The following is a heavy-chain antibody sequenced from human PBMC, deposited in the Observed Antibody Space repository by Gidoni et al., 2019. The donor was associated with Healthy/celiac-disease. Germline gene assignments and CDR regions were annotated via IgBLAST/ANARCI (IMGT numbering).Heavy chain of an antibody. D-gene: IGHD5-12*01. CDR2: IKSKTVGGIT. CDR1: GFTFSNYG. J-gene: IGHJ5*02. Sequence: EVQLVESGGGVVKPGGSLRLSCAASGFTFSNYGMSWGRQAPGKGLEWVVRIKSKTVGGITDYAAPVKGRFSISRDDSKNTLYLQMNTLKAEETAVYYCTTTIRYCGVDLSPWGQGTLVTVSS. CDR3: TTTIRYCGVDLSP. V-gene: IGHV3-15*01.